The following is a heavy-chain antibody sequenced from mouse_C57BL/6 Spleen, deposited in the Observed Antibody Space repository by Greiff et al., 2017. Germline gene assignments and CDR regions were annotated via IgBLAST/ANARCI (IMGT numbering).Heavy chain of an antibody. CDR3: AKGNYGSSYIFAY. Sequence: QVQLQQSGPGLVQPSQSLSITCTVSGFSLTSYGVHWVRQPPGKGLEWLGVIWSGGSTDYNAAFISRLSISKDNSKSQVFFKMNRLQADDNAIYYCAKGNYGSSYIFAYWGQGTLVTVSA. J-gene: IGHJ3*01. V-gene: IGHV2-4*01. D-gene: IGHD1-1*01. CDR2: IWSGGST. CDR1: GFSLTSYG.